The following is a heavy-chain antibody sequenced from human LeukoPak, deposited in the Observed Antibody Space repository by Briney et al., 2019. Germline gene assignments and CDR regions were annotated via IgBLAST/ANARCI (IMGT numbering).Heavy chain of an antibody. CDR2: ISSSSSYI. CDR3: AKDLSYYYGSGRHFIDY. CDR1: GFTFSSYS. J-gene: IGHJ4*02. D-gene: IGHD3-10*01. Sequence: GGSLRLSCAASGFTFSSYSMNWVRQAPGKGLEWVSSISSSSSYIYYADSVKGRFIISRDNAKNSLYLQMNSLRAEDTALYYCAKDLSYYYGSGRHFIDYWGQGTLVTVSS. V-gene: IGHV3-21*04.